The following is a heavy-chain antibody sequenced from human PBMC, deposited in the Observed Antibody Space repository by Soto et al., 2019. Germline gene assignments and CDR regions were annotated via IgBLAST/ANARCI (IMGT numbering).Heavy chain of an antibody. CDR1: GFTFSSYG. D-gene: IGHD2-15*01. V-gene: IGHV3-30*18. J-gene: IGHJ6*02. CDR2: ISYDGSNK. Sequence: QVQLVESGGGVVQPGRSLRLSCAASGFTFSSYGMHWVRQAPGKGLEWVAVISYDGSNKYYADSVKGRFTISRDNSKNPLYLQMNSLRAEDTAVYYCAKGGAYCSGGSCYSHYGMDVWGQGTTVTVSS. CDR3: AKGGAYCSGGSCYSHYGMDV.